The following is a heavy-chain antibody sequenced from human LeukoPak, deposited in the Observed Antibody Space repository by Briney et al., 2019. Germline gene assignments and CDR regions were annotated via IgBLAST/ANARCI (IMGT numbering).Heavy chain of an antibody. V-gene: IGHV3-11*01. CDR2: MSGSGNTI. CDR1: GFTFSQHF. CDR3: PRAYNYDLTDTFDI. J-gene: IGHJ3*02. Sequence: GGPLRLSCAASGFTFSQHFMSWLRQAPGKAPEGVSYMSGSGNTIYYAASVKGRSTISSNNAKSSLYLQMSGLGAEDSAIDYGPRAYNYDLTDTFDIWGQGTMVTVSS. D-gene: IGHD3-22*01.